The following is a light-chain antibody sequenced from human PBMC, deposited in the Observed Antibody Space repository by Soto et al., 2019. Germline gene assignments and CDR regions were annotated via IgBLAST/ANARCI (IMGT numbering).Light chain of an antibody. CDR2: GAS. CDR1: QAISTW. Sequence: DIQLTQSPSSVSASVGDSVTLTCRASQAISTWLAWYQQRPGKAPQLLIFGASSLQSGVPSRFSGRASGTDFTRTISSLQPEDFATYYCQQTSCFPYTFGQGTKLHIK. V-gene: IGKV1-12*01. J-gene: IGKJ2*01. CDR3: QQTSCFPYT.